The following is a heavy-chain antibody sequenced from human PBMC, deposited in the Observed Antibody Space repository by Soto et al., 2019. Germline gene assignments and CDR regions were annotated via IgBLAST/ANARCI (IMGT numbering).Heavy chain of an antibody. V-gene: IGHV3-21*01. CDR3: ARLYCSGGSCYSTDDAFDI. CDR2: ISSSSSYI. J-gene: IGHJ3*02. CDR1: GFTFSSYS. D-gene: IGHD2-15*01. Sequence: GGSLRLSCAASGFTFSSYSMNWVRQAPGKGLEWVSSISSSSSYIYYADSVKGRFTISRDNAKNSLYLQMNSLRAEDTAVYYCARLYCSGGSCYSTDDAFDIWGQGTMVTVSS.